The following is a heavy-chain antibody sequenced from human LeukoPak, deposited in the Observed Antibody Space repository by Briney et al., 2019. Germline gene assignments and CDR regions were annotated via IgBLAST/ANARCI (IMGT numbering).Heavy chain of an antibody. J-gene: IGHJ6*02. D-gene: IGHD5-24*01. Sequence: PGGSLRLSRAASGFTFSSYGMHWVRQAPGKGLEWVAVISHDGSNKYYADSVKGRFTISRDNSKNTLYLQMNSLRAEDTAVYYCAREQSPSGMDVWGQGTTVTVSS. CDR1: GFTFSSYG. V-gene: IGHV3-30*03. CDR3: AREQSPSGMDV. CDR2: ISHDGSNK.